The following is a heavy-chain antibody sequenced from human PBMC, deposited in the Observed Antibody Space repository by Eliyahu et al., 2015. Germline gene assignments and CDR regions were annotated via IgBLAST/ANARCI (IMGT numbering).Heavy chain of an antibody. Sequence: EVQVVESGGGLVQPGGSXRLSCVASGXXLXXYWMGWVRQAPGKGLGWVGNINQDGSEKYYVDSVKGRYTFSRDNAKNSMYLQMNSLRAEDTAVYYCARDRLTMDYGDVAQFWLDPWGQGTLVTVSS. V-gene: IGHV3-7*01. CDR2: INQDGSEK. CDR3: ARDRLTMDYGDVAQFWLDP. J-gene: IGHJ5*02. CDR1: GXXLXXYW. D-gene: IGHD4-17*01.